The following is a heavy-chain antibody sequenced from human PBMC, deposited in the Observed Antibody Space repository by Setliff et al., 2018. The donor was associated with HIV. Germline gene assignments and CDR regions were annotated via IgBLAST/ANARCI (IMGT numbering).Heavy chain of an antibody. J-gene: IGHJ4*02. V-gene: IGHV3-30*04. CDR1: GFTFGDYA. Sequence: GGSLRLSCAASGFTFGDYAMHWVRQAPGKGLEWVAVISYDGSYKYYADSVKGRFTISRDTSKNTMYLQMSSLRAEDTAVYYCATGNSADTWYHFAYWGQGTLVTVSS. CDR2: ISYDGSYK. D-gene: IGHD6-13*01. CDR3: ATGNSADTWYHFAY.